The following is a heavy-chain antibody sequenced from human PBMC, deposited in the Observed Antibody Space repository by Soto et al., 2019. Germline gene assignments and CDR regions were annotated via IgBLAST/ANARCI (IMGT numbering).Heavy chain of an antibody. J-gene: IGHJ4*02. CDR3: ARENGVTYFEY. CDR1: GFTVSSNY. CDR2: IYSDDST. D-gene: IGHD3-3*01. V-gene: IGHV3-53*01. Sequence: PGGSLRLSCAASGFTVSSNYMSWVRQAPGKGLEWVSLIYSDDSTYYADSVKGRFTISRDNSKNTLYLQMNSLRAEDTAVYYCARENGVTYFEYWGQGTLVTVSS.